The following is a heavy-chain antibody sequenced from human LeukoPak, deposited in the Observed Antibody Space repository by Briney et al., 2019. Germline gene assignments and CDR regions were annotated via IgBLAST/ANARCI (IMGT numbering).Heavy chain of an antibody. CDR1: GFTFDDYG. D-gene: IGHD3-16*01. CDR3: ARRMGAYYYMDV. Sequence: GGSLRLSCAASGFTFDDYGMSWVRQAPGRGLEWVSGINWNGGSTGYADSVKGRFTISRDNAKNSLPLEMNSLRAEDTAFYYCARRMGAYYYMDVWGTGTTVTVSS. V-gene: IGHV3-20*04. CDR2: INWNGGST. J-gene: IGHJ6*03.